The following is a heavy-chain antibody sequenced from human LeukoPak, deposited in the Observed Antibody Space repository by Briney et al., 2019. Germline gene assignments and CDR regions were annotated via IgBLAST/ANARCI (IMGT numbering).Heavy chain of an antibody. CDR1: GFTFSGYA. CDR3: ARDRESTTIFDY. D-gene: IGHD5/OR15-5a*01. Sequence: PGGSLRLSCAASGFTFSGYAMHWVRQAPGKGLEWVAVISYDGSNKYYADSVKGRFTISRDNSKNTLYLQMNSLRAEDTAVYYCARDRESTTIFDYWGQGTLVTVSS. V-gene: IGHV3-30*04. J-gene: IGHJ4*02. CDR2: ISYDGSNK.